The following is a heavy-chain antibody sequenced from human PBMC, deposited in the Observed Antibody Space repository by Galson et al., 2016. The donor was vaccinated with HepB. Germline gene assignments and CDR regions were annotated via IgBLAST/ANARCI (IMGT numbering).Heavy chain of an antibody. J-gene: IGHJ6*02. CDR3: AKSPQKHAIYGMDV. CDR2: ISGSGTAT. Sequence: SLRLSCAASGFTFSSSAMSWVRQAPGKGLEWVSTISGSGTATYSADSVKGRFTISRDSSKNTLFLQMNSLRAEDTAVYYCAKSPQKHAIYGMDVWGQGTTVIVSS. V-gene: IGHV3-23*01. CDR1: GFTFSSSA.